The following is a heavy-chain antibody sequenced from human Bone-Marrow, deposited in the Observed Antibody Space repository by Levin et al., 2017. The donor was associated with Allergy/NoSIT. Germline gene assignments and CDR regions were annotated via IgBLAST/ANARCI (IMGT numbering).Heavy chain of an antibody. Sequence: PGGSLRLSCAASGFTFSSYAMHWVRQAPGKGLEWVAVISYDGSNKYYADSVKGRFTISRDNSKNTLYLQMNSLRAEDTAVYYCARDIIRLEQQLVNTRKTYYDYYGMDGWGQGTTVTVSS. CDR3: ARDIIRLEQQLVNTRKTYYDYYGMDG. CDR2: ISYDGSNK. CDR1: GFTFSSYA. V-gene: IGHV3-30-3*01. D-gene: IGHD6-13*01. J-gene: IGHJ6*02.